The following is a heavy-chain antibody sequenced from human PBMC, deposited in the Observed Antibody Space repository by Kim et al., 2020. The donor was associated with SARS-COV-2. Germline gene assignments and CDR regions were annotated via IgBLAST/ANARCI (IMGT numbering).Heavy chain of an antibody. CDR3: ARDRSYIAAAPRGYFDY. D-gene: IGHD6-13*01. J-gene: IGHJ4*02. Sequence: LTSRGTISVDTSKNQFSLKLRSVTAADTAVYYCARDRSYIAAAPRGYFDYWGQGTLVTVSS. V-gene: IGHV4-39*07.